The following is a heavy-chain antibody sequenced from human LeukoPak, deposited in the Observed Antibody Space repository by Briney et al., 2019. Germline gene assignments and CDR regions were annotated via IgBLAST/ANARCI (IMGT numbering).Heavy chain of an antibody. J-gene: IGHJ4*02. Sequence: GGSLRLSCAASGFTFSTYSGNWIRQAPGKGLEWVSSISDDSNYIFYADSVKGRFTISRDNAKNSLYLQMNSLRAEDTALYYCAREKPFYDSSGYYYPIAFDYWGQGTLVTVSS. V-gene: IGHV3-21*04. CDR3: AREKPFYDSSGYYYPIAFDY. CDR2: ISDDSNYI. CDR1: GFTFSTYS. D-gene: IGHD3-22*01.